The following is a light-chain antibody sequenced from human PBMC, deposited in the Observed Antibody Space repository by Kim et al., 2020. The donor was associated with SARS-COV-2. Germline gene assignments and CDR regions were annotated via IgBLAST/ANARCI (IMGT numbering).Light chain of an antibody. CDR3: QAWVV. V-gene: IGLV3-1*01. CDR2: QDS. J-gene: IGLJ2*01. CDR1: KLGDKY. Sequence: SYELTQPPSVSVSPGQTASITCSGDKLGDKYACXYQQKPGQSPVLVIYQDSKRPSGIPERFSGSNSGNTATLTISGTQAMDEADYYCQAWVVFGGGTQLT.